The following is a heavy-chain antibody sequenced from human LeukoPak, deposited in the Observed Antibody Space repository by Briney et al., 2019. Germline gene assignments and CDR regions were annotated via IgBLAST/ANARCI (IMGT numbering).Heavy chain of an antibody. D-gene: IGHD4-11*01. V-gene: IGHV3-23*01. CDR3: AGLMTTYLSNFDY. J-gene: IGHJ4*02. Sequence: GGSLRLSCAASGFTFSTYAMSWVRQAPGKGLEWVSVISGRGDSTYYADSVKGRFTISRDNSKNTLYLQMNSLRAEDTAVYYCAGLMTTYLSNFDYWGQGTLVTVSS. CDR1: GFTFSTYA. CDR2: ISGRGDST.